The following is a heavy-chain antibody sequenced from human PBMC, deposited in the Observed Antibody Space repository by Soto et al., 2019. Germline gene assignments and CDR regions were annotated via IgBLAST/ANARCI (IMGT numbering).Heavy chain of an antibody. J-gene: IGHJ3*02. V-gene: IGHV3-23*01. CDR3: AKVGLKDVTIVGVVIIGAFDI. D-gene: IGHD3-3*01. CDR2: ISGSGGST. CDR1: GFTFSSYA. Sequence: EVQLLESGGGLVQPGGSLRLSCAASGFTFSSYAMSWVRQAPGKGLEWVSAISGSGGSTYYADSVQGRFTISRDKSKNTLYLQMNSLRAEDTAVYYCAKVGLKDVTIVGVVIIGAFDIWGQGRIVTVSS.